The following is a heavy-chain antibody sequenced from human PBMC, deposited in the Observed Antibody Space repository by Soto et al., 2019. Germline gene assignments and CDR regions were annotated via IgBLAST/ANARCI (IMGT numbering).Heavy chain of an antibody. V-gene: IGHV4-59*01. J-gene: IGHJ3*02. D-gene: IGHD2-15*01. CDR1: GGSISSYY. CDR3: AIDLGGYAFDI. Sequence: QVQLQESGPGLVKPSETLSLTCTVSGGSISSYYWSWIRQPPGKGLEWIGYIDYSGSTTYTPSLKSRVTISVDKSKIQFSLKLSSVTAADTAVYYCAIDLGGYAFDIWGQGTMVTVSS. CDR2: IDYSGST.